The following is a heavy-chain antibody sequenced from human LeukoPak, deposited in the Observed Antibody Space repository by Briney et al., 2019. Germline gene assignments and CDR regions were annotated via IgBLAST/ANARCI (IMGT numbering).Heavy chain of an antibody. V-gene: IGHV3-21*01. CDR2: IRSSSSYI. D-gene: IGHD3-22*01. J-gene: IGHJ4*02. CDR1: GFTFSSYS. Sequence: GGSLRLSCAASGFTFSSYSMNWVRQAPGKGLEWISSIRSSSSYIYYVDSVNGRFTISRDKAKNSLYLQMNRLRAEDTAVYYCARDSSGKPGTFDYWGQGTLVTVSS. CDR3: ARDSSGKPGTFDY.